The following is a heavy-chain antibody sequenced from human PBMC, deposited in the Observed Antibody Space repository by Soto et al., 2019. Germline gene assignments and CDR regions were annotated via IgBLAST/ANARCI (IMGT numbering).Heavy chain of an antibody. V-gene: IGHV3-48*01. D-gene: IGHD4-17*01. CDR2: ISSSSTTI. CDR3: ARFPHGDYFDY. Sequence: PGGSLRLSCAASGFTFSSYSMNWVRQAPGKGLEWVSYISSSSTTIYYADSVEGRFTISRDNARNSLYLQMNSLRAEDTAVYYCARFPHGDYFDYWGQGTLVTVSS. CDR1: GFTFSSYS. J-gene: IGHJ4*02.